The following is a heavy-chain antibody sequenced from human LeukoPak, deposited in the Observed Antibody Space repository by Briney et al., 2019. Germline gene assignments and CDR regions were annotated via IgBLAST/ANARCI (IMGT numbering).Heavy chain of an antibody. CDR1: GFTFSSYS. CDR2: ISSSSSTI. D-gene: IGHD3-10*01. Sequence: GGSLRLSCAASGFTFSSYSMNWVRQAPGKGLEWVSYISSSSSTIYYADSVKGRFTISRDNAKNSLYLQMNSLRAEDTAVYYCARVYGSGSYYPHFDYWGQGTLVTVSA. CDR3: ARVYGSGSYYPHFDY. V-gene: IGHV3-48*01. J-gene: IGHJ4*02.